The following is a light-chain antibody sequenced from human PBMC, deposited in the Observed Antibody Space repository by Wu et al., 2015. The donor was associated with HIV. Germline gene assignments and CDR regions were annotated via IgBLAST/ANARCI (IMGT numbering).Light chain of an antibody. CDR3: QQRSNWLIT. Sequence: DIVLTQSPATLSLSPGERATPSCRASQSVSSYLAWYQHKPGQAPRLLIYDASNRATGIPARFSGSGSGTDFTLTISSLEPEDFAVYYCQQRSNWLITFGQGTRLEIK. J-gene: IGKJ5*01. CDR1: QSVSSY. V-gene: IGKV3-11*01. CDR2: DAS.